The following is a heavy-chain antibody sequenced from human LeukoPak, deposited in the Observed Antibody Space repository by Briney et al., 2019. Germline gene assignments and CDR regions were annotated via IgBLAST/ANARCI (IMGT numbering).Heavy chain of an antibody. CDR2: IYYSGST. J-gene: IGHJ5*02. CDR1: GGSISSSSYY. Sequence: PSETLSLTCTVSGGSISSSSYYWGWIRQPPGTGLEWIGSIYYSGSTYYNPSLKSRVTISVDTSKNQFSLKLSSVTAADTAVYYCARQGYYYDSSGYYGGPNWFDPWGQGTLITVSS. CDR3: ARQGYYYDSSGYYGGPNWFDP. D-gene: IGHD3-22*01. V-gene: IGHV4-39*01.